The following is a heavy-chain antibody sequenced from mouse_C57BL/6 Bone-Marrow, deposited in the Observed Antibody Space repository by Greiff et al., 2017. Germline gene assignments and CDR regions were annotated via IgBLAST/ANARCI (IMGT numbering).Heavy chain of an antibody. CDR3: TSPRYFDV. Sequence: VQLQQSGPELVKPGASVKMSCKASGYTFPDYNMHWVKQSHGKSLEWIGYINPNNGGTSYNQKFKGKATLTVNKSSSTAYMELRSLTSEDSAVYYCTSPRYFDVWGTGTTVTVSS. CDR2: INPNNGGT. J-gene: IGHJ1*03. CDR1: GYTFPDYN. V-gene: IGHV1-22*01.